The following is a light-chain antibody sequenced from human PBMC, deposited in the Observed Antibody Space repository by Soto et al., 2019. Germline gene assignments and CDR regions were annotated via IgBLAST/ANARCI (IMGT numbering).Light chain of an antibody. CDR3: QQYNSYPYT. CDR1: QSISSW. CDR2: KAS. V-gene: IGKV1-5*03. J-gene: IGKJ2*01. Sequence: DLQMTQSPSTLSVSVGDRVTITCRASQSISSWLAWYQQKPGKATKLLIYKASSLESGVPSRFSGSVSWTEFTLTISSLQPDDFATYYGQQYNSYPYTFGQGTKLEIK.